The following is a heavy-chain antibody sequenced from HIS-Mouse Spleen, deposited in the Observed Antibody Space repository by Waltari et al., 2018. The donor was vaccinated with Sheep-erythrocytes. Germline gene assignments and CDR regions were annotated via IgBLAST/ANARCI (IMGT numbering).Heavy chain of an antibody. D-gene: IGHD2-15*01. V-gene: IGHV3-48*01. CDR3: ARGSGSYYFDY. CDR2: ISSRSSTI. J-gene: IGHJ4*02. Sequence: EWVSYISSRSSTIYYADSVKGRFTISRDNAKNSLYLQMNSLRAEDTAVYYCARGSGSYYFDYWGQGTLVTVSS.